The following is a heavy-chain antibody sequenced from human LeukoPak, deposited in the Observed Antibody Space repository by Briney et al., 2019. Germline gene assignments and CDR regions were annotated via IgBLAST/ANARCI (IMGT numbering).Heavy chain of an antibody. CDR1: GFTFSSYG. Sequence: PGRSLRLSCAASGFTFSSYGMHWVRQAPGKGLEWVAVISYDGSNKYYADSVKGRFTISRDDAKDSLYLQMSSLRADDTAVYYCARDLSYSRDDAFDLWGQGTMVTVSS. CDR3: ARDLSYSRDDAFDL. CDR2: ISYDGSNK. D-gene: IGHD3-22*01. V-gene: IGHV3-30*03. J-gene: IGHJ3*01.